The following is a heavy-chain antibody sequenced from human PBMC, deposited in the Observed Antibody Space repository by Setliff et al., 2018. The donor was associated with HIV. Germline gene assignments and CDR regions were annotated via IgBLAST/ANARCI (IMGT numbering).Heavy chain of an antibody. Sequence: ASVKVSCKTSGYTFTGYFIHWVRQAPGQGLEWMGRINPNSRGTNYAQKFQGRVTMTMDTSISTAYTELSSLRSEDTAVYYCAAWGPRYSYAPYFFDSWGQGTLVTVSS. CDR1: GYTFTGYF. CDR2: INPNSRGT. D-gene: IGHD5-18*01. V-gene: IGHV1-2*06. CDR3: AAWGPRYSYAPYFFDS. J-gene: IGHJ4*02.